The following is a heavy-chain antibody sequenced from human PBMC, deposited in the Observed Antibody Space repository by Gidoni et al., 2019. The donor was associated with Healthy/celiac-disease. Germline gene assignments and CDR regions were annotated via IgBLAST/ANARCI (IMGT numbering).Heavy chain of an antibody. J-gene: IGHJ6*03. Sequence: EVQLVQSGAEVKKPGESLRISCKGSGYSFTSYWISWVRQMPGKCLEWMGRIDPSDSYTNYSPSFQGHVTISADKSISTAYLQWSSLKASDTAMYYCAREDGEDYYYYYMDVWGKGTTVTVSS. D-gene: IGHD3-10*01. V-gene: IGHV5-10-1*03. CDR3: AREDGEDYYYYYMDV. CDR2: IDPSDSYT. CDR1: GYSFTSYW.